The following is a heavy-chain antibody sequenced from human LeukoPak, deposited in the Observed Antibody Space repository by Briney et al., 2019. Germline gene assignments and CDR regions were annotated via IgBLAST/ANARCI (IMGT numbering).Heavy chain of an antibody. Sequence: SVKVSCKASGGTFNNYALTWVRQAPGQGLEWMGRIIPTLDITIYAQKFQGRVTITADKSTSTAYIELSSLSSEDTAAYYCARDQGLIDPPPYGLDVWGQGTTVTVSS. CDR1: GGTFNNYA. CDR2: IIPTLDIT. J-gene: IGHJ6*02. CDR3: ARDQGLIDPPPYGLDV. D-gene: IGHD3-16*01. V-gene: IGHV1-69*04.